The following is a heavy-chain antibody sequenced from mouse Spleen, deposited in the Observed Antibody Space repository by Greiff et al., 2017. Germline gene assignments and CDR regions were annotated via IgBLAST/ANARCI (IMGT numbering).Heavy chain of an antibody. D-gene: IGHD2-14*01. CDR2: ISSGSSTI. CDR1: GFTFSDYG. J-gene: IGHJ1*01. Sequence: EVQLQESGGGLVKPGGSLKLSCAASGFTFSDYGMHWVRQAPEKGLEWVAYISSGSSTIYYADTVKGRFTISRDNAKNTLFLQMTSLRSEDTAMYYCARNYRYDRYFDVWGAGTTVTVSS. V-gene: IGHV5-17*01. CDR3: ARNYRYDRYFDV.